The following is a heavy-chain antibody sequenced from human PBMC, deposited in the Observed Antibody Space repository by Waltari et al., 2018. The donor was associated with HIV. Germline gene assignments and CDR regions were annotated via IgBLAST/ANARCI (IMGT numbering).Heavy chain of an antibody. V-gene: IGHV4-39*01. Sequence: QLQLQESGPGLVQPSETLSLTCTVSGGSISSSSHFWGWLRQSPGQGLDWIGCIFYNGSANYNPSLKSRATLSVDTSKNQFSLKLNSVTAADTAVYYCARSPRGEQWLAYWGQGTLVTVSS. CDR1: GGSISSSSHF. J-gene: IGHJ1*01. D-gene: IGHD6-19*01. CDR2: IFYNGSA. CDR3: ARSPRGEQWLAY.